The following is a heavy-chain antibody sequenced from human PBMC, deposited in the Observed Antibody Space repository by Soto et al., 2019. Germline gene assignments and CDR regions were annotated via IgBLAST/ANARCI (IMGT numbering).Heavy chain of an antibody. Sequence: PGGSLRLSCAASGFTFRSYATSWVRQAPGKGLEWVSAIGGSSGSTDYADSVKGRFTISRDNSKNTLFLQMNSLRAEDTAVYYCAKDRSSTSCYAFDYWGQGTLVTVSS. CDR3: AKDRSSTSCYAFDY. D-gene: IGHD2-2*01. J-gene: IGHJ4*02. V-gene: IGHV3-23*01. CDR2: IGGSSGST. CDR1: GFTFRSYA.